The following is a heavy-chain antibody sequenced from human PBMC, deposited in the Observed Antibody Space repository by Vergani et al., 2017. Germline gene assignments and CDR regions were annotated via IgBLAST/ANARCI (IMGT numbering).Heavy chain of an antibody. Sequence: QVQLQESGPGLVKPSETLSLTCAVYGGSFSGYYWSWIRQPPGKGLEWIGEINHSGSTNYNPSLKSRVTISVDTSKNQFSLKLSSVTAADTAVYYCARGKGSSWGQGTLVTVSS. CDR3: ARGKGSS. D-gene: IGHD6-13*01. CDR2: INHSGST. J-gene: IGHJ4*02. V-gene: IGHV4-34*01. CDR1: GGSFSGYY.